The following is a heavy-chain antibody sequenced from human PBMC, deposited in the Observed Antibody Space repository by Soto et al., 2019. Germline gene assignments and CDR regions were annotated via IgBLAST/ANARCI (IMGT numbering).Heavy chain of an antibody. CDR3: ARGRRGGYDNQAD. CDR2: ISSSSSYI. J-gene: IGHJ4*02. CDR1: GFTFSSYS. D-gene: IGHD5-12*01. Sequence: EVQLVESGGGLVKPGGSLRLSCAASGFTFSSYSMNWVRQAPGKGLEWVSSISSSSSYIYYADSVKGRFTISRDNAKNSVYLQMTGWRAEDTAVYYGARGRRGGYDNQADWGQVTLFTAAS. V-gene: IGHV3-21*01.